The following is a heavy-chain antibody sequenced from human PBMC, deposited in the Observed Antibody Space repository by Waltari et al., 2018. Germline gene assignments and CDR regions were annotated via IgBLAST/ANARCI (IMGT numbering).Heavy chain of an antibody. D-gene: IGHD1-7*01. CDR1: GYSFTGQY. CDR2: VNPKMGAT. V-gene: IGHV1-2*02. J-gene: IGHJ2*01. CDR3: ARDAITGTTGDWYFDL. Sequence: QAQLVQSGAEVKKPGASVKVSCKASGYSFTGQYVQWVRQAPGQGLEWMAWVNPKMGATVQAPKFQGSVTMTSTTSIRTAYMWLNRLTSDDTAMYFCARDAITGTTGDWYFDLWGRGTLVTVSS.